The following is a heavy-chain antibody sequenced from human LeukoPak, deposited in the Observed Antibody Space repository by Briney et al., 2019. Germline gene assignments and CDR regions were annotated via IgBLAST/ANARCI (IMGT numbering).Heavy chain of an antibody. CDR2: INTNTGNP. V-gene: IGHV7-4-1*02. J-gene: IGHJ4*02. CDR3: ARMYYDFWSGYPPFDY. CDR1: GYTFTSYA. D-gene: IGHD3-3*01. Sequence: GASVKVPCKASGYTFTSYAMNWVRQAPGQGLEWMGWINTNTGNPTYAQGFTGRFVFSLDTSVSTAYLQISSLKAEDTAVYYCARMYYDFWSGYPPFDYWGQGTLVTVSS.